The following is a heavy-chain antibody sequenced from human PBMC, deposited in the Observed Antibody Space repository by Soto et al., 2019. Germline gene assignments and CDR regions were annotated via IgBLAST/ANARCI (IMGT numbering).Heavy chain of an antibody. Sequence: QTLSLTCAISGDSVSSNSAAWNWIRQSPSRGLEWLGRTYYRSKWYNDYAVSVKSRITINPDTSKNQFSLQLNAVTPEDTAVYYCARVLSVWGSWNLYDAFDSWGQGTMVTVSS. CDR2: TYYRSKWYN. CDR1: GDSVSSNSAA. D-gene: IGHD6-13*01. CDR3: ARVLSVWGSWNLYDAFDS. J-gene: IGHJ3*02. V-gene: IGHV6-1*01.